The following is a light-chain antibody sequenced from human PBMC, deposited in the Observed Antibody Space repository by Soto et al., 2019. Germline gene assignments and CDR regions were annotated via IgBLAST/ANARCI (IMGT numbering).Light chain of an antibody. CDR2: GNS. Sequence: QSVLTQPPSVSGAPGQRVTISCTGSSSNIGAGYDVHWYQQLPGTAPKLLIYGNSNRPSGVPDRFSGSKSGTSASLAITGLQAEDEADYYCQSYDRSLSGYVVLGGGTKLTVL. CDR3: QSYDRSLSGYVV. V-gene: IGLV1-40*01. CDR1: SSNIGAGYD. J-gene: IGLJ2*01.